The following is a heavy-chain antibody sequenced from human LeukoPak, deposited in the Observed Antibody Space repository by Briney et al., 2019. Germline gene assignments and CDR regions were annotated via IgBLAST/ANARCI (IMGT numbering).Heavy chain of an antibody. CDR2: IYTSGST. D-gene: IGHD3-22*01. CDR3: ARGYYYDSSGYYYAPFDH. Sequence: SETLSLTCTVSGGSLSSGSYYWSWIRQPAGKGLEWIGRIYTSGSTNYNPSLKSRVTISVDTSKNQFSLKLSSVTAADTAVYYCARGYYYDSSGYYYAPFDHWGQGTLVTVSS. CDR1: GGSLSSGSYY. V-gene: IGHV4-61*02. J-gene: IGHJ4*02.